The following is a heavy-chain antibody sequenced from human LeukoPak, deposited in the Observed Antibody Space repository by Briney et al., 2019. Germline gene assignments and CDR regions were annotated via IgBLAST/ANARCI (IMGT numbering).Heavy chain of an antibody. CDR1: GYSFTSYW. D-gene: IGHD1-26*01. V-gene: IGHV5-51*01. J-gene: IGHJ4*02. CDR2: IYPGDSDT. CDR3: ARRDDSGSYYVGFDY. Sequence: GESLKISCKGSGYSFTSYWIGWVRQMPGKGLEWTGIIYPGDSDTRYSPSFQGQVTISADKSINTAYLQWSSLKASDTAMYYCARRDDSGSYYVGFDYWGQGTLVTVSS.